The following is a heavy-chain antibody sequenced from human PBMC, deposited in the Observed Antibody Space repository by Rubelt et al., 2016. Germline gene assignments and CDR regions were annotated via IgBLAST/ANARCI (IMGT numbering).Heavy chain of an antibody. CDR2: INHSGGT. Sequence: GWIGEINHSGGTNYNPFLKSRVSISIDTSKNQFSLKLSSVTAADTAVYYCARDQYYYDSSGYNLWGQGTLVTVSS. D-gene: IGHD3-22*01. V-gene: IGHV4-34*01. J-gene: IGHJ4*02. CDR3: ARDQYYYDSSGYNL.